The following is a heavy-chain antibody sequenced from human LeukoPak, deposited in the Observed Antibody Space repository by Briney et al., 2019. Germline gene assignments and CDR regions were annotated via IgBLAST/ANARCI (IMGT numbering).Heavy chain of an antibody. D-gene: IGHD2-2*01. CDR2: ISSSGSTI. J-gene: IGHJ2*01. CDR1: GFTFSDYY. CDR3: AKDSSLGYQLLSGWYFDL. V-gene: IGHV3-11*04. Sequence: KSGGSLRLSCAASGFTFSDYYMSWIRQAPGKGLEWVSYISSSGSTIYYADSVKGRFTISRDNSKNTLYLQMNSLRAEDTAVYYCAKDSSLGYQLLSGWYFDLWGRGTLVTVSS.